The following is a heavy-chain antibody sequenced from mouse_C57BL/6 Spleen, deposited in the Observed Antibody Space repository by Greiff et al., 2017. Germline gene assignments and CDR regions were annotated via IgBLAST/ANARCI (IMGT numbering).Heavy chain of an antibody. CDR1: GYTFTSYW. Sequence: VQLQQPGAELVKPGASVKLSCKASGYTFTSYWMHWVKQRPGQGLEWIGMIHPNSGSTNYNEKFKSKATLTVDKSSSNAYMQLSSLTSEDSAVYYCARERIYYGSSLSDYWGQGTTLTVSS. CDR3: ARERIYYGSSLSDY. CDR2: IHPNSGST. V-gene: IGHV1-64*01. J-gene: IGHJ2*01. D-gene: IGHD1-1*01.